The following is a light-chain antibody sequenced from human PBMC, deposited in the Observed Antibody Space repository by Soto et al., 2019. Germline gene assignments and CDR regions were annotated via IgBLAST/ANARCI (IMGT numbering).Light chain of an antibody. V-gene: IGLV1-40*01. CDR2: GSS. Sequence: QSVLTQPPSVSGAPGQSVTISCTGSSSNFGAGYDVHWYQQLPGTAPKLLIYGSSNRPSGVPARFSGSKSGTSASLAITGLQAEDEADYICAAWDDSLNGYVFGTGTKLTVL. J-gene: IGLJ1*01. CDR3: AAWDDSLNGYV. CDR1: SSNFGAGYD.